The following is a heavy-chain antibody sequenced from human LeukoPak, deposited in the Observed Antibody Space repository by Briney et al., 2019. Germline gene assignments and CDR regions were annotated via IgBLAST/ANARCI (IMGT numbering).Heavy chain of an antibody. D-gene: IGHD4-17*01. V-gene: IGHV5-51*01. CDR3: VRLHGRAFDI. CDR1: GYRFPTYW. Sequence: GETLKISCKASGYRFPTYWIGWVRQMPGKGLEWMGIIYPSDSDTRYSPSFQGQVTISADKSISTAYLQWNSLKASDTAIYYCVRLHGRAFDIWGQGTVVTVSS. CDR2: IYPSDSDT. J-gene: IGHJ3*02.